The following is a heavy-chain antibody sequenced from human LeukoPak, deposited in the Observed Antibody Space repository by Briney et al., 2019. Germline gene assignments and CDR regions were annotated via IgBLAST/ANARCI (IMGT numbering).Heavy chain of an antibody. J-gene: IGHJ4*02. CDR3: VLDPLYCSGGSCYDLRVY. V-gene: IGHV4-39*07. CDR2: IYYSGST. D-gene: IGHD2-15*01. Sequence: SETLSLTCTVSGGSISSYYWGWIRQPPGKGLEWIGSIYYSGSTYYNPSLKSRVTISVDTSKNQFSLKLSSVTAADTAVYYCVLDPLYCSGGSCYDLRVYWGQGTLVTVSS. CDR1: GGSISSYY.